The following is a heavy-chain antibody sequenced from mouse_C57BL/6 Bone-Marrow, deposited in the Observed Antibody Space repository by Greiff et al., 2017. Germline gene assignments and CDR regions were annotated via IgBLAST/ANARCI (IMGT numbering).Heavy chain of an antibody. D-gene: IGHD3-3*01. CDR1: GFTFSSYA. CDR2: ISDGGSYT. J-gene: IGHJ2*01. Sequence: EVTLVESGGGLVKPGGSLKLSCAASGFTFSSYAMSWVRQTPEKRLEWVATISDGGSYTYYPDNVKGRFTLSRDNAKNKLYLQMSHLKSEDTAMYYGARDGLEQRDHYWVQDTTLTVSS. CDR3: ARDGLEQRDHY. V-gene: IGHV5-4*01.